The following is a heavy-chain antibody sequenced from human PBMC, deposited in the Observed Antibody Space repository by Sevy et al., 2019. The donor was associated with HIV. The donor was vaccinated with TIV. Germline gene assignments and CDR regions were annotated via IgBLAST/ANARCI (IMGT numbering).Heavy chain of an antibody. V-gene: IGHV4-61*01. CDR2: ISYIGST. CDR3: VRDRIDAAGGYFDY. Sequence: SETLSLTCTVSGGSVSSGNYYWTWIRQPPGKGLEWIGYISYIGSTNYNPSLNSRVTISIDTSKNRLSLRLMCVTATDTAVYYCVRDRIDAAGGYFDYWGQGTLVTVSS. D-gene: IGHD6-13*01. J-gene: IGHJ4*02. CDR1: GGSVSSGNYY.